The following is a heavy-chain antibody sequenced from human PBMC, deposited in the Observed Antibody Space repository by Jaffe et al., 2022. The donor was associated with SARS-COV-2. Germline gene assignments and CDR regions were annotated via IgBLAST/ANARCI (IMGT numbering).Heavy chain of an antibody. V-gene: IGHV3-30*18. CDR2: ISYDGSNK. CDR3: AKDMSSSDQYYYYYGMDV. D-gene: IGHD6-6*01. Sequence: QVQLVESGGGVVQPGRSLRLSCAASGFTFSSYGMHWVRQAPGKGLEWVAVISYDGSNKYYADSVKGRFTISRDNSKNTLYLQMNSLRAEDTAVYYCAKDMSSSDQYYYYYGMDVWGQGTTVTVSS. CDR1: GFTFSSYG. J-gene: IGHJ6*02.